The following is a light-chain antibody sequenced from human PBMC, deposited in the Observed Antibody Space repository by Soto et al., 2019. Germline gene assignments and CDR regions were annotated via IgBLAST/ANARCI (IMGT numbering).Light chain of an antibody. CDR3: QQYNNWPPLT. J-gene: IGKJ4*01. V-gene: IGKV3-15*01. Sequence: DIVMTQSPGALSVSTGERATLSCRAGQGVTTNFAWYQQKSGQSPRLPIYDVSIRATGVPARFRGTGSETDFTLTISGLQSDDFAVYYCQQYNNWPPLTFGGGTKVDIK. CDR1: QGVTTN. CDR2: DVS.